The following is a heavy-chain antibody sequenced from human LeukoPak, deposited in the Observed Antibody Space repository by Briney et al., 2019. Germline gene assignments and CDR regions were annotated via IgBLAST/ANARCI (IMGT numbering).Heavy chain of an antibody. J-gene: IGHJ4*02. V-gene: IGHV4-39*01. CDR3: ARIYSNGVWYFDY. Sequence: PSETLSLTCTVSGGSISTSNCYWGWIRQPPGKGLEWIGTIYYSGNTFYNLSLKSRVTISVDTSKNQFSLKLSSVTAADTAVYYCARIYSNGVWYFDYWGQGTLVTVSS. CDR1: GGSISTSNCY. D-gene: IGHD5-18*01. CDR2: IYYSGNT.